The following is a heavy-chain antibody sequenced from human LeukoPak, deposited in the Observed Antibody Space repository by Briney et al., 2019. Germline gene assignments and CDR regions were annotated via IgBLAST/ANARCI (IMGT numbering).Heavy chain of an antibody. CDR3: TRDTSYCFGDCFWA. CDR2: INGDGSGA. J-gene: IGHJ5*02. V-gene: IGHV3-74*01. CDR1: GFVFSDHS. Sequence: GGSLRLSCAGSGFVFSDHSPHWVRQGPGKGLTWISRINGDGSGAIYADSVRGRFTMSRDNVKNTLFLDMNSLRAEDTGLYYCTRDTSYCFGDCFWAWGQGTLVTVSS. D-gene: IGHD2-21*02.